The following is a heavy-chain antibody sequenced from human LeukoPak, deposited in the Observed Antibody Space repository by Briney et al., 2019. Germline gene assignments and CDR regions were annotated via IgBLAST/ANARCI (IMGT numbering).Heavy chain of an antibody. D-gene: IGHD3-3*01. Sequence: GASVKVSCKASGYTFTSYGISWVRQAPGQGLEWMGWISAYNGNTNSAQKLQGRVTMTTDTSTSTAYMELRCLRSDDTAVYYCATYDFWSGYYQNYYFDYWGQGTLVTVSS. J-gene: IGHJ4*02. CDR1: GYTFTSYG. V-gene: IGHV1-18*01. CDR2: ISAYNGNT. CDR3: ATYDFWSGYYQNYYFDY.